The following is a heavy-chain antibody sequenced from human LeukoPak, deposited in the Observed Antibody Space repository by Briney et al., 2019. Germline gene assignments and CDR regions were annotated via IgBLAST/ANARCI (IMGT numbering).Heavy chain of an antibody. J-gene: IGHJ3*02. D-gene: IGHD6-19*01. CDR3: AKEQWLQPYDALDI. V-gene: IGHV3-23*01. CDR2: ITSSGDST. Sequence: GGSLRLSCAASGFTFSSYAMSWVRQAPGKGLEWLSTITSSGDSTYYADSVKGRFTISRDNSKNTLYLHMSSLRAEDTAVHYCAKEQWLQPYDALDIWGQGTMVTVSS. CDR1: GFTFSSYA.